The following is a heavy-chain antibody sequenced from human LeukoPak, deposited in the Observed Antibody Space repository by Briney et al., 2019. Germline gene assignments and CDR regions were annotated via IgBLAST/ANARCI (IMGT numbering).Heavy chain of an antibody. CDR2: IKGDGIST. CDR3: AKDHYWSIDY. Sequence: GGSLRLSCAASGFDFSSNWMHWVRHAPGQGLVWVSRIKGDGISTNYADSVKGRFTISRDIAKNTLYLRMNSLRAEDTGVYYCAKDHYWSIDYWGRGTLVTVSS. V-gene: IGHV3-74*01. CDR1: GFDFSSNW. D-gene: IGHD3-3*01. J-gene: IGHJ4*02.